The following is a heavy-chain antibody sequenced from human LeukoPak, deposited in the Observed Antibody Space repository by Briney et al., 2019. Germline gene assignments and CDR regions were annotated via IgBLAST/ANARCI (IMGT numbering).Heavy chain of an antibody. CDR1: GFTFSSYG. V-gene: IGHV3-30*18. D-gene: IGHD4-17*01. Sequence: GRSLRLSCAASGFTFSSYGMHWVRQAPGKGLEWVAVISYDGSNKYYADSVKGRFTISRDNSKNTLYLQMNSLRAEDTAMYYCAKRDDYGDYYFDYWGQGTLVTVSS. CDR3: AKRDDYGDYYFDY. CDR2: ISYDGSNK. J-gene: IGHJ4*02.